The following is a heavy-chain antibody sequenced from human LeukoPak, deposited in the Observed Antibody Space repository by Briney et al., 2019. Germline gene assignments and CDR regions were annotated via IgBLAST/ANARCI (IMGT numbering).Heavy chain of an antibody. CDR2: ISNDGGTE. Sequence: GGSLRLSCAASGFTFRSYGMHWVRQAPGKGLEWVAVISNDGGTEYYADSVKGRFTISRDNSKNTLSLQMNSLRAEDTAVYYCTKEAASGSLYSFDYWGQGTLVTVSS. CDR3: TKEAASGSLYSFDY. CDR1: GFTFRSYG. D-gene: IGHD1-26*01. J-gene: IGHJ4*02. V-gene: IGHV3-30*18.